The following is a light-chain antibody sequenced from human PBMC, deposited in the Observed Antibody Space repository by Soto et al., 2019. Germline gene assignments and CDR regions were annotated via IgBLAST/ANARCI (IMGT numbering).Light chain of an antibody. V-gene: IGKV3-20*01. CDR2: GAS. CDR3: QQYGSSPQT. Sequence: EIVLTQSPGTLSLSPGERATLSCRASQSVSSSYLAWYQQKPGQAPRLLIYGASSRATAIPDRFSGSGSGTAFTLTITTLEPEDFAVYYCQQYGSSPQTFGQGTKLEIK. J-gene: IGKJ2*01. CDR1: QSVSSSY.